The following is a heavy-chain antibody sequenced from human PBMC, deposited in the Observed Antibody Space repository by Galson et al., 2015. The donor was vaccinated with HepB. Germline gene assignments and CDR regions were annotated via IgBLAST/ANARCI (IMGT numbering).Heavy chain of an antibody. D-gene: IGHD1-14*01. CDR2: TYYRAKWYS. CDR1: GDSVSNNNAA. V-gene: IGHV6-1*01. Sequence: CAISGDSVSNNNAAWYWIRQSPSRGLEWLGRTYYRAKWYSDYAESMRSRITISADTSKNQFSLHLNAVTPEDTAVYYCAGPWYNFDYWGQGILVTVSS. CDR3: AGPWYNFDY. J-gene: IGHJ4*02.